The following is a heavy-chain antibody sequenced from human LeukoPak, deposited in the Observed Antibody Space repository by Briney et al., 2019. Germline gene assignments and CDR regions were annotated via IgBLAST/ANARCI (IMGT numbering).Heavy chain of an antibody. D-gene: IGHD5-18*01. CDR1: GFTFSSYS. Sequence: GGSLTLSCAASGFTFSSYSMNWVRQAPGKGLEWVSYISSSSSTIYYADSVKGRFTISRDNAKNSLYLQMNSLRAEDTAVYYCARYRGYSYGYKYYYMDVWGKGTTVTVSS. CDR3: ARYRGYSYGYKYYYMDV. V-gene: IGHV3-48*01. CDR2: ISSSSSTI. J-gene: IGHJ6*03.